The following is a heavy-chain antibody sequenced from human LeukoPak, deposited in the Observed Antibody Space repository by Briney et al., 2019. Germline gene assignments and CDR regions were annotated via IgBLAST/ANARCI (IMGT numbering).Heavy chain of an antibody. Sequence: ASVKVSCKASGYTFTSYYMHWVRQAPGQGLEWMGWINPNSGGTNYAQKFQGRVTMTRDTSISTAYMELSRLRSDDTAVYYCARSGSSGARAHFQHWGQGTLVTVSS. CDR3: ARSGSSGARAHFQH. V-gene: IGHV1-2*02. J-gene: IGHJ1*01. CDR1: GYTFTSYY. CDR2: INPNSGGT. D-gene: IGHD6-19*01.